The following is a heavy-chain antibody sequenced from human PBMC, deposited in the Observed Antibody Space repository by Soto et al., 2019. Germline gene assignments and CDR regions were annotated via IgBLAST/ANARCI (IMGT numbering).Heavy chain of an antibody. CDR2: IYPGDSDT. CDR1: GYSFTSYW. V-gene: IGHV5-51*01. CDR3: ARPGYCSGGSCYGDAFDI. Sequence: GGSLRLSCKGSGYSFTSYWIGWVRQMPGKGLEWMGIIYPGDSDTRYSPSFQGQVTISADKSISTAYLQWSSLKASDTAMYYCARPGYCSGGSCYGDAFDIWGQGTMVTVSS. D-gene: IGHD2-15*01. J-gene: IGHJ3*02.